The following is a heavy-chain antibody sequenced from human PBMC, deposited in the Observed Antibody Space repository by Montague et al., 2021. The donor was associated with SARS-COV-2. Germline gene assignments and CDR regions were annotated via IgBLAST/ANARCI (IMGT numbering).Heavy chain of an antibody. J-gene: IGHJ4*02. CDR2: VYHTGST. V-gene: IGHV4-4*02. CDR3: ARASVTGGTLDY. Sequence: SETLSLTCAVSDDSIGNGHWWSWVRQPPGKGLEWIGEVYHTGSTNYNPSLKSRVTISVDMSNDQFSLRVTSVTAADTAVYYCARASVTGGTLDYWGQGSLVTVSS. D-gene: IGHD1-26*01. CDR1: DDSIGNGHW.